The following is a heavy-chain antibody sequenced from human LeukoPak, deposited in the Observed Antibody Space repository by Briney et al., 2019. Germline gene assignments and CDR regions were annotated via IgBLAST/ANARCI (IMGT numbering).Heavy chain of an antibody. CDR2: ISDSGGST. J-gene: IGHJ4*02. D-gene: IGHD1-26*01. V-gene: IGHV3-23*01. CDR3: AKIGPSRGGSPAHFDY. CDR1: GFTFSSYA. Sequence: GGSLRLSCAASGFTFSSYAMSWVRQAPGKGLEWVSAISDSGGSTYYADSVKGRFTISRDNSKNTLYLQMNSLRAENTAVYYCAKIGPSRGGSPAHFDYWGQGTLVTVSS.